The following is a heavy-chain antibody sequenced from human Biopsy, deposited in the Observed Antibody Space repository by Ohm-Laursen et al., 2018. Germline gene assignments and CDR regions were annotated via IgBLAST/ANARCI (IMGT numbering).Heavy chain of an antibody. D-gene: IGHD3-3*01. Sequence: ASAKASCKASGDAFLVYYLHWVRQAPGQGLEWMGSIYPNSGDTDFAQKFQVRVSMTRDTSVSTSYLELSSLRSDDTAIYYCARDLLEWSLPSWGQGTLVTVSS. CDR1: GDAFLVYY. CDR3: ARDLLEWSLPS. J-gene: IGHJ4*02. V-gene: IGHV1-2*02. CDR2: IYPNSGDT.